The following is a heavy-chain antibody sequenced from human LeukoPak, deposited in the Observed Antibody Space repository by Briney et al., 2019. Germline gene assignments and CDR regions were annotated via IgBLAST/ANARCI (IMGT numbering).Heavy chain of an antibody. CDR2: INRSSGDT. D-gene: IGHD3-10*01. Sequence: GGSLRLSCAASGYIFDDYGMSWVRQRPGKGLEWVSGINRSSGDTGYADSVKGRFTISRDNAKNTLYLQMNSLRDEDTAVYYCARVYYGSGSLYYYYYYMDVWGKGTTVTISS. CDR1: GYIFDDYG. J-gene: IGHJ6*03. CDR3: ARVYYGSGSLYYYYYYMDV. V-gene: IGHV3-20*04.